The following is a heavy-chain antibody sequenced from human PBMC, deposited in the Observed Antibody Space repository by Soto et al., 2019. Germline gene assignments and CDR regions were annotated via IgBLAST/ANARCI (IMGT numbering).Heavy chain of an antibody. V-gene: IGHV3-13*01. CDR1: GFTFSSYD. Sequence: QPGGSLRLSCAASGFTFSSYDMHWVRQATGKGLEWVSAIGTAGDTYYPGSVKGRFTISRENAKNSLYLQMNSLRAEDTAVYYCARDAGEVAATQYSFSGMDVWGQGTTVTVSS. CDR2: IGTAGDT. J-gene: IGHJ6*02. CDR3: ARDAGEVAATQYSFSGMDV. D-gene: IGHD2-15*01.